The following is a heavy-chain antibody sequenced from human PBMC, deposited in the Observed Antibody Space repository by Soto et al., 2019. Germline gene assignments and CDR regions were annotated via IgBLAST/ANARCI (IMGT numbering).Heavy chain of an antibody. CDR2: IYWNDDK. Sequence: QITLRESGPTLVKPTQTLTLTCTFSGFSLNTGGAGVGWIRQPPGKALEWLALIYWNDDKRYSPSLKSQLTIPKDASKNQVVLTMTNMDPVDTATYYCAHRGYGDYPRDNWFDPWGQGTLVTVSS. J-gene: IGHJ5*02. D-gene: IGHD4-17*01. CDR3: AHRGYGDYPRDNWFDP. V-gene: IGHV2-5*01. CDR1: GFSLNTGGAG.